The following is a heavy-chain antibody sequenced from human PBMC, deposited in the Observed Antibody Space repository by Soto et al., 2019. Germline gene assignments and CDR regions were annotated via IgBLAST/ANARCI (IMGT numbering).Heavy chain of an antibody. J-gene: IGHJ4*02. Sequence: SGPTLVNPTQTLTLTCTFSGFSLSTSGMCMSWIRQPPGKALEWLARIDWDDDKYYSTSLKTRLTISKDTSKNQVVLTMTNMDPVDTATYYCARSPTVTTQSNFDYWGQGTLVTVSS. CDR1: GFSLSTSGMC. CDR2: IDWDDDK. D-gene: IGHD4-4*01. CDR3: ARSPTVTTQSNFDY. V-gene: IGHV2-70*11.